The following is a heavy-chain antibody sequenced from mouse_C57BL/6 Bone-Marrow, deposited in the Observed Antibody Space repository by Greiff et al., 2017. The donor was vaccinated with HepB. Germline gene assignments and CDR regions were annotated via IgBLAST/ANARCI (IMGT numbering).Heavy chain of an antibody. V-gene: IGHV7-1*01. J-gene: IGHJ4*01. CDR3: ARDAPNYYGSRGAMDY. CDR2: SRNKANDYTT. Sequence: DVKLVESGGGLVQSGRSLRLSCATSGFTFSDFYMEWVRQAPGKGLEWIAASRNKANDYTTEYSASVKGRFIVSRDTSQSILYLQMNALRAEDTAIYYCARDAPNYYGSRGAMDYWGQGTSVTVSS. CDR1: GFTFSDFY. D-gene: IGHD1-1*01.